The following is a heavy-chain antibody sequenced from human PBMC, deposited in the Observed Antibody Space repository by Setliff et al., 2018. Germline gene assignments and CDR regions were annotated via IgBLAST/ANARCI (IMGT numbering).Heavy chain of an antibody. D-gene: IGHD2-8*01. CDR1: GDSIINYY. CDR3: AREGFYCTNGVCYRPVDY. CDR2: IYSSGNT. Sequence: SETLSLTCTVSGDSIINYYWSWIRQPPGKGLEWIGDIYSSGNTNYNPSLKSRVTISVDTSKNQFSLNLTSVTAADTAVYYCAREGFYCTNGVCYRPVDYWGQGTLVTVSS. V-gene: IGHV4-4*08. J-gene: IGHJ4*02.